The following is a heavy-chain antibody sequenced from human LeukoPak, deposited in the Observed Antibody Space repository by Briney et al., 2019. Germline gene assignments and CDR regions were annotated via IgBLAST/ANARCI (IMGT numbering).Heavy chain of an antibody. J-gene: IGHJ4*02. D-gene: IGHD6-25*01. Sequence: ASVKVSCKASGYTFIDYDINWVRQATGQGLEWMGWMNPKSGHTGYAQKFQGRVTTTRNTSITTAYMQLNDLKPGDTAIYFCAKTYNSDFDSWGQGTQVSVST. CDR1: GYTFIDYD. V-gene: IGHV1-8*02. CDR3: AKTYNSDFDS. CDR2: MNPKSGHT.